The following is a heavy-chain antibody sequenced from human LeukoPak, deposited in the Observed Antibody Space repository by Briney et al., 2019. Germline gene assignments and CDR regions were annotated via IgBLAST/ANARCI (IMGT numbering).Heavy chain of an antibody. Sequence: GASVKVSCKASGYTFTGYYMHWVRQAPGQGLEWMGWINPNSGGTNYAQKFQGRVTFTRNTSISTAYIELSSLRSEDTAVYYCTRRGYIGSYYYYYYMDVWGKGTTVTVSS. V-gene: IGHV1-2*02. CDR2: INPNSGGT. CDR3: TRRGYIGSYYYYYYMDV. CDR1: GYTFTGYY. D-gene: IGHD5-12*01. J-gene: IGHJ6*03.